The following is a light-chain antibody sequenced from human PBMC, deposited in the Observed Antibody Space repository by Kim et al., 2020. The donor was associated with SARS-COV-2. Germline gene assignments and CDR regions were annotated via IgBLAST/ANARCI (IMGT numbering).Light chain of an antibody. CDR3: QQYYSYPFT. Sequence: ASVGDRFTITCRASQAIKNHLAWFQLKPGKAPKSLIYAVSSLQSGVPSKFSGNGSGTDFTLTISSLQPEDFATYYCQQYYSYPFTFGPGTKVDIK. CDR1: QAIKNH. V-gene: IGKV1-16*02. CDR2: AVS. J-gene: IGKJ3*01.